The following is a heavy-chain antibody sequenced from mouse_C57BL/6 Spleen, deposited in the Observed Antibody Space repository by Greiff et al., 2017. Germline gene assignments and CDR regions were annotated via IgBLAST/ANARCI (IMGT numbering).Heavy chain of an antibody. Sequence: QVQLQQPGTELVKPGASVKLSCKASGYTFTSYWMHWVKQRPGQGLEWIGNINPSNGGTNYNEKFKSKATLTVDKSSSTAYMQLSSLTSEDSAVYYCARGFYYGSSGYYAMDYWGQGTSVTVSS. V-gene: IGHV1-53*01. CDR2: INPSNGGT. CDR1: GYTFTSYW. D-gene: IGHD1-1*01. CDR3: ARGFYYGSSGYYAMDY. J-gene: IGHJ4*01.